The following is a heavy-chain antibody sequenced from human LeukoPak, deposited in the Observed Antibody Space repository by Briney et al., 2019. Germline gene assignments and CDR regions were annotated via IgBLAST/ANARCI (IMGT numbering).Heavy chain of an antibody. V-gene: IGHV3-33*01. J-gene: IGHJ6*04. D-gene: IGHD1-14*01. CDR1: GFSFSAYG. CDR2: IWYDGNNK. Sequence: GRSLRLSCAASGFSFSAYGMHWVRQAPGKGLEWVALIWYDGNNKYYADSVKGRFTISRDNSKNTLYLQMNSLRAEDTAVYYCARGSESHDYYSYGMDVWGKGTTVTVS. CDR3: ARGSESHDYYSYGMDV.